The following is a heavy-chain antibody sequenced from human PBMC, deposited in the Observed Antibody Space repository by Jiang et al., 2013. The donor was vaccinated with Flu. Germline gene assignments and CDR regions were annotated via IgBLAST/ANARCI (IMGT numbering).Heavy chain of an antibody. CDR3: AKVREVAMGVRYYYYAMDV. V-gene: IGHV3-9*01. D-gene: IGHD5-12*01. CDR1: GFTFDDYA. CDR2: ISWNSGNI. Sequence: SGGGLVQPGRSLRLSCAASGFTFDDYAMHWVRQVPGKGLEWVSGISWNSGNIGYADSVKGRFTISRDNAKNSLYLQMNSLRVEDTALYYCAKVREVAMGVRYYYYAMDVWGQGTTATVSS. J-gene: IGHJ6*02.